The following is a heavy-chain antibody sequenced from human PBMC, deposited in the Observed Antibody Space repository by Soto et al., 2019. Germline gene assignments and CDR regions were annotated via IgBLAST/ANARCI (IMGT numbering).Heavy chain of an antibody. CDR3: ARNYYDSSGYYSPVTRYH. Sequence: QLQLQESGSGLVKPSQTLSLTCAVSGGSISSGGYSWSWIRQPPGKGLEWIGYIYHSGSTYYNPSPQRRVTISVDRSKNQFSLQLSSVPAADTAVYYCARNYYDSSGYYSPVTRYHWGQGTLVTVSS. J-gene: IGHJ5*02. V-gene: IGHV4-30-2*01. CDR1: GGSISSGGYS. CDR2: IYHSGST. D-gene: IGHD3-22*01.